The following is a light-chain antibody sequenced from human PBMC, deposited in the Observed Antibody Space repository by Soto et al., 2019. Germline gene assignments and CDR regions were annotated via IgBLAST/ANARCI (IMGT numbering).Light chain of an antibody. J-gene: IGKJ1*01. CDR2: DAS. Sequence: DIQMAQAPSARSSSVGYRFNITCRASQSIGRFLAWYQHQPGKAPKLLIYDASTLESGVPSRFSGTGSGTEFTFSITSLQPEDFGTYYCQQCYMGWTFGQGTKVDIK. CDR1: QSIGRF. CDR3: QQCYMGWT. V-gene: IGKV1-5*01.